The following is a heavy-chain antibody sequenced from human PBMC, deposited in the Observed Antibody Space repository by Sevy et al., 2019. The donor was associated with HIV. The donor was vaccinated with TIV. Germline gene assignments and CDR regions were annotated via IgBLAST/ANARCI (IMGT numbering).Heavy chain of an antibody. J-gene: IGHJ4*02. Sequence: GGSLRLSCAASGFSFSSYGMHWVRQAPGKGLEWMSYIQYDGSNKDYADPVKGRFTISRDNSKNTLYLQMNSLRVEDTAVFYCGKEGGGEGGDHWGQGTLVTVSS. CDR1: GFSFSSYG. CDR2: IQYDGSNK. D-gene: IGHD3-16*01. V-gene: IGHV3-30*02. CDR3: GKEGGGEGGDH.